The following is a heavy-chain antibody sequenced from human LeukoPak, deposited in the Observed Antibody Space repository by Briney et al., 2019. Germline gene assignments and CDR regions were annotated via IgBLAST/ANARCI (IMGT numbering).Heavy chain of an antibody. CDR2: ISYDGSNK. CDR3: AKDLYGDSDDYGMDV. V-gene: IGHV3-30*18. CDR1: GFTFNSYG. Sequence: GGSLRLSCAASGFTFNSYGMHWVRQAPGKGLEWVAFISYDGSNKYYADSVKGRFTISRDNSKNTLYLQMNSLRAEDMAVYYCAKDLYGDSDDYGMDVWGQGTTVTVSS. J-gene: IGHJ6*02. D-gene: IGHD4-17*01.